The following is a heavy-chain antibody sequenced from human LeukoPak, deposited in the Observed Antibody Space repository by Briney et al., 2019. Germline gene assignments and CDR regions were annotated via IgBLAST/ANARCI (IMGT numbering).Heavy chain of an antibody. CDR2: ISSSSITI. D-gene: IGHD2-15*01. CDR3: ARDRGGSYSAIDY. CDR1: GFTFSSYS. Sequence: GGSLRLSCAASGFTFSSYSLNWVRQAPGKGLEWVSFISSSSITIYYADSVKGRFTIFRDNAEKSLYLQMNSLRAEDTAVYYCARDRGGSYSAIDYWGQGTLVTVSS. V-gene: IGHV3-48*04. J-gene: IGHJ4*02.